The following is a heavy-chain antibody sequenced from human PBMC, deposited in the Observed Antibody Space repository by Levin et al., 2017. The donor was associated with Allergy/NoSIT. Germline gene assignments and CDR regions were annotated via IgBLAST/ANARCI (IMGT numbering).Heavy chain of an antibody. V-gene: IGHV3-9*01. J-gene: IGHJ4*02. CDR1: GFTFDDYA. CDR3: AKDTEDSSGYWPYYFDY. CDR2: ISWNSGSI. Sequence: SLKISCAASGFTFDDYAMHWVRQAPGKGLEWVSGISWNSGSIGYADSVKGRFTISRDNAKNSLYLQMNSLRAEDTALYYCAKDTEDSSGYWPYYFDYWGQGTLVTVSS. D-gene: IGHD3-22*01.